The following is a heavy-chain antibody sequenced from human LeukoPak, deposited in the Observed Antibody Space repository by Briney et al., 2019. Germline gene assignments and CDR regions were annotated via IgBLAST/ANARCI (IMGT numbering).Heavy chain of an antibody. D-gene: IGHD6-13*01. J-gene: IGHJ4*02. V-gene: IGHV3-48*03. Sequence: GGSLRLSCAASGLTFSSYEMNWVRQAPGKGLEWVSYISSSGSTIYYADSVKGRFTISRDNAKNSLYLQMNSLRAEDTAVYYCASVKQLVRFGDFDYWGQGTLVTVSS. CDR3: ASVKQLVRFGDFDY. CDR1: GLTFSSYE. CDR2: ISSSGSTI.